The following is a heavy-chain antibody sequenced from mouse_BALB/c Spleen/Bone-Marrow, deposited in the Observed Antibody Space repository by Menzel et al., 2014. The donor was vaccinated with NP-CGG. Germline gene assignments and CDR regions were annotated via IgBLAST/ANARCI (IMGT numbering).Heavy chain of an antibody. CDR2: IYPANGDT. J-gene: IGHJ4*01. V-gene: IGHV14-3*02. D-gene: IGHD2-1*01. CDR3: ARYGNGLMDY. CDR1: GFNIKDTY. Sequence: LVESGAELVKPGASVKLSCTASGFNIKDTYMHWVKQRPEQGLEWIGRIYPANGDTKYGPKFQGKATITADTSSNTAYLQLSSLTSEDTAVYYCARYGNGLMDYWGQGTSVTVSS.